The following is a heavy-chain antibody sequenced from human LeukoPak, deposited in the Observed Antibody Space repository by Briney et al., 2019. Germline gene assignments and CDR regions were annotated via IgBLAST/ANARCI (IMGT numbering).Heavy chain of an antibody. CDR3: ARVVGYYYDSSGYYGPWGAFDI. CDR1: GGSISSYY. Sequence: PSETLSLTCTVSGGSISSYYWSWIRQPPGKGLEWIGYIYYSGSTYNPSLKSRVTMSVDTSKNQFSLKLSSVTAADTAVYYCARVVGYYYDSSGYYGPWGAFDIWGQGTMVTVSS. V-gene: IGHV4-59*01. CDR2: IYYSGST. J-gene: IGHJ3*02. D-gene: IGHD3-22*01.